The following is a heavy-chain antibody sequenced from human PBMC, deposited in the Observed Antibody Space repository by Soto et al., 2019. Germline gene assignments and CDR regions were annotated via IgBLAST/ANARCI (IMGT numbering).Heavy chain of an antibody. CDR1: GYTCSDFD. CDR2: MNAKSGDT. D-gene: IGHD3-16*01. V-gene: IGHV1-8*01. CDR3: ARGNPFNYAGFDV. J-gene: IGHJ6*02. Sequence: ASVKVSCKASGYTCSDFDINWLRQAAGQGPEWMGWMNAKSGDTFSAQRLQGKFNMTWDTSLSTAYMEVGSLTSDDAAIYYCARGNPFNYAGFDVWGQGTTVTVSS.